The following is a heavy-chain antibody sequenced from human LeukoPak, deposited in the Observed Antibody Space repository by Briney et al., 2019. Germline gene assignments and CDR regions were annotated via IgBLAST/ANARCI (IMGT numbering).Heavy chain of an antibody. D-gene: IGHD4-11*01. J-gene: IGHJ4*02. V-gene: IGHV3-30*04. CDR3: ARSPYSNYPTSDY. CDR2: ISSDGRDT. Sequence: GGFLRLSCAASGFTFTNYAMHWVRQAPGKGLEWVALISSDGRDTYYADSVKGRFTISRDNSKNTLFLQMNSLRAEDTAVYYCARSPYSNYPTSDYWGQGTLVTVSS. CDR1: GFTFTNYA.